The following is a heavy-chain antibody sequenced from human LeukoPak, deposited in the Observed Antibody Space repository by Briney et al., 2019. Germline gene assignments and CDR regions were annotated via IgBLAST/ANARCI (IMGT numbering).Heavy chain of an antibody. Sequence: PGGSLRLSCAASGFTFSSYAMSWVRQAPGKGLEWVSAISGSGGSTYYADSVKGRFTISRDNSKNTLYLQMNSLRAEDTAVYYCAKDDGLLWFGELIPSAANYYYYYGMDVWGQGTTVTVSS. CDR3: AKDDGLLWFGELIPSAANYYYYYGMDV. D-gene: IGHD3-10*01. CDR1: GFTFSSYA. V-gene: IGHV3-23*01. CDR2: ISGSGGST. J-gene: IGHJ6*02.